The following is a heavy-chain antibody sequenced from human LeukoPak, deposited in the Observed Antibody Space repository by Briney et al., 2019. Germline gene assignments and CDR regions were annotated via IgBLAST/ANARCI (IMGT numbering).Heavy chain of an antibody. V-gene: IGHV3-30*04. CDR2: ISYDGSNK. CDR3: ARGGTPHYYGSGSNYFDY. J-gene: IGHJ4*02. Sequence: GGSLRLSCAASGFTFSSYAMHWVRQAPGKGLEWVAVISYDGSNKYYADSVKGRFTISRDNAKNSLYLQMNSLRAEDTAVYYCARGGTPHYYGSGSNYFDYWGQGTLVTVSS. D-gene: IGHD3-10*01. CDR1: GFTFSSYA.